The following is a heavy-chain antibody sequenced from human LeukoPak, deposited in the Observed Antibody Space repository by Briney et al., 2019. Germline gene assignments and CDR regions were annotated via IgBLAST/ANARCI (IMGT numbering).Heavy chain of an antibody. CDR1: GGSFSGYY. J-gene: IGHJ4*02. D-gene: IGHD3-3*01. CDR2: INHSGSI. CDR3: AIFAMVIR. Sequence: SETLSLTCAIYGGSFSGYYWSWIRQPPGKGLEWIGEINHSGSINFNPSLKSRVTISVDTSKNQFSLNLSSVTAADTAVYYCAIFAMVIRWGQGTLVTVSS. V-gene: IGHV4-34*01.